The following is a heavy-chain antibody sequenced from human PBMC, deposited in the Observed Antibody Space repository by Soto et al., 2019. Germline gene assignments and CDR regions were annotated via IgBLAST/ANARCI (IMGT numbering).Heavy chain of an antibody. V-gene: IGHV2-70*13. Sequence: SGPTLVNPTQTLTLTCTFSGFSLSTSGMCVSWIRQPPGKALEWLALIDWDDDKYYSTSLKTRLTISKDTSKNQVVLTMTNMEPVETATFYCGGMLPWGALPDYYYGMDVWGQGTTVTVSS. D-gene: IGHD1-26*01. CDR2: IDWDDDK. CDR1: GFSLSTSGMC. J-gene: IGHJ6*01. CDR3: GGMLPWGALPDYYYGMDV.